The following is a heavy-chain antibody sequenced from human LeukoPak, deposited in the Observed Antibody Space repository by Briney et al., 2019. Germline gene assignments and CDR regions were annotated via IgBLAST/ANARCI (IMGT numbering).Heavy chain of an antibody. CDR1: GYTFTGYS. CDR3: AGDEGVIHFDP. J-gene: IGHJ5*02. Sequence: ASVKVSCKASGYTFTGYSMNWLRQAPGQGLEWMGWINTNTGNPTYAQGFTGRFVFSLDTSVSTAYLQIRSLRVEDTAVYYCAGDEGVIHFDPWGQGTLVTVSS. V-gene: IGHV7-4-1*02. D-gene: IGHD2/OR15-2a*01. CDR2: INTNTGNP.